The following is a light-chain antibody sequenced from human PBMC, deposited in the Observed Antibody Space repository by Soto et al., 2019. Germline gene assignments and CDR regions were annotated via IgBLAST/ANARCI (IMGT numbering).Light chain of an antibody. V-gene: IGKV3-20*01. CDR1: QSVSSSY. J-gene: IGKJ1*01. Sequence: EIVLTQSPGTLSLSPGERATLSCRASQSVSSSYLAWYQQKGGQAPRLLIYGASSRATGIPDRFSGSGSGTAFTLTISRLEPEDFAVYYCQQYVRSPLTFGHGTKVEIK. CDR2: GAS. CDR3: QQYVRSPLT.